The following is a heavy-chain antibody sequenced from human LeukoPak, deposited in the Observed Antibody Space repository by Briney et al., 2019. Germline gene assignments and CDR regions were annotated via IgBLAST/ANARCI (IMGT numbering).Heavy chain of an antibody. D-gene: IGHD6-13*01. Sequence: GGSLRLSCAASGFTFSRYSMNWVRQAPGKGLEWVSYISSSSTTIYYADSVKGRFTISRDNAKNSLYLQMNSLRAEDTAVYYCAKDPFPQQLVSHVHVSKYYFDYWGQGTLVTVSS. CDR3: AKDPFPQQLVSHVHVSKYYFDY. V-gene: IGHV3-48*01. CDR2: ISSSSTTI. J-gene: IGHJ4*02. CDR1: GFTFSRYS.